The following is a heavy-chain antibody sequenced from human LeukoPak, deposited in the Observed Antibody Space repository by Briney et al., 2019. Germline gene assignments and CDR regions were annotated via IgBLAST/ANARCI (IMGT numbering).Heavy chain of an antibody. CDR2: ISAYNGNT. D-gene: IGHD1-26*01. CDR1: GSTFTIYG. V-gene: IGHV1-18*01. CDR3: ARAPDVATTDY. J-gene: IGHJ4*02. Sequence: GAPVKVSCKASGSTFTIYGISCERQAPGQGLEWMGWISAYNGNTNYAQKLQGRVTMTTDTSTSTAYMELRSLRSDDTAVYYCARAPDVATTDYWGQGTLVTVSS.